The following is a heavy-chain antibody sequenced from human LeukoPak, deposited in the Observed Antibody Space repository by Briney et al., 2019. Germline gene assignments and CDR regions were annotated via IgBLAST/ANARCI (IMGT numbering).Heavy chain of an antibody. D-gene: IGHD6-6*01. J-gene: IGHJ5*01. CDR3: ARDPYSSSFFDC. V-gene: IGHV3-48*03. CDR2: ISSSGSAT. Sequence: GGSLRLSCAASGFTFSSYAVTWVRQAPGKGLEWVSHISSSGSATYYADSVKGRFTISRDNARKSLYLQMSSLRAEDTALYYCARDPYSSSFFDCWGQGTLVTVSS. CDR1: GFTFSSYA.